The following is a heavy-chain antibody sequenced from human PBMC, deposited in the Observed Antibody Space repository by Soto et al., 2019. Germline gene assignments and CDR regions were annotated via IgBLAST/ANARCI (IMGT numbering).Heavy chain of an antibody. Sequence: QVQLVQSGAEVKKPGASVKVSCKASGHTLINYYMHWVRQAPGQGLDWLGKIDPSGNGTSYAERFQGRITLTSDTSTNTVYVELSSLRSEDTDIYYCAINYYDSSAYLYWGQGTLVTVSS. V-gene: IGHV1-46*01. D-gene: IGHD3-22*01. J-gene: IGHJ4*02. CDR2: IDPSGNGT. CDR1: GHTLINYY. CDR3: AINYYDSSAYLY.